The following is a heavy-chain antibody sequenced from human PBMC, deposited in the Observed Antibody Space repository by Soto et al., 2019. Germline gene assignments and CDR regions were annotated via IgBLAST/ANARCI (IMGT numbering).Heavy chain of an antibody. V-gene: IGHV4-31*03. D-gene: IGHD6-13*01. CDR3: ARSGSSWYVFDY. J-gene: IGHJ4*02. CDR1: GGSISSGGYY. Sequence: PSETLSLTCTVSGGSISSGGYYWSWIRQHPGKGLEWIGYIYYSGSTYYNPSLKSRVTISVDTSKNQFSLKLSSVTAADTAVYYCARSGSSWYVFDYWGQGTLVTV. CDR2: IYYSGST.